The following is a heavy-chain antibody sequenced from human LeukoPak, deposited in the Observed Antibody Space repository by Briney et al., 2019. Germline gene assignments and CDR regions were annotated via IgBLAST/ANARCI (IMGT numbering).Heavy chain of an antibody. CDR3: ARVESGYCSGGSCYSFYYGMDV. J-gene: IGHJ6*02. D-gene: IGHD2-15*01. CDR2: IKGDGIST. V-gene: IGHV3-74*01. CDR1: GFDFSSNW. Sequence: GGSLRLSCAASGFDFSSNWMHWVRHAPGQGLVWVSRIKGDGISTNYADSVKGRFTISRDIAKNTLYLQMNSLRAEDTAVYYCARVESGYCSGGSCYSFYYGMDVWGQGTTVTVSS.